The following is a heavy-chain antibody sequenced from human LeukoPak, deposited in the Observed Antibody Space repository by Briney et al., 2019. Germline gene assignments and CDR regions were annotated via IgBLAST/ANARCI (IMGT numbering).Heavy chain of an antibody. Sequence: GGSLRLSCAASGFTFSRSAMTWFRQAPGKGLEWVSGLSGSGGSTYYADSVKGRFTISRDNSKITLYLQMNSLRVEDTAVYYCAKAYTSGWYFCFDYWGQGALVTVS. D-gene: IGHD6-19*01. CDR3: AKAYTSGWYFCFDY. J-gene: IGHJ4*02. V-gene: IGHV3-23*01. CDR2: LSGSGGST. CDR1: GFTFSRSA.